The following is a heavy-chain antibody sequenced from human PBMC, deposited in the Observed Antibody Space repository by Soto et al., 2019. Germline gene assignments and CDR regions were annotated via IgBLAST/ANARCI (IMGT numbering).Heavy chain of an antibody. CDR1: GGSISSYY. V-gene: IGHV4-59*01. D-gene: IGHD2-15*01. J-gene: IGHJ4*02. CDR3: ARGYCSCGRCGLFDY. CDR2: IYYSGST. Sequence: QVQLQESGPGLVKPSETLSLTCTVSGGSISSYYWSWIRQPPGKGLEWIGYIYYSGSTNYNPSLKSRVTISVDTSKNQFSLKLSSMTAADTAVYYYARGYCSCGRCGLFDYWGQGTLVTVSS.